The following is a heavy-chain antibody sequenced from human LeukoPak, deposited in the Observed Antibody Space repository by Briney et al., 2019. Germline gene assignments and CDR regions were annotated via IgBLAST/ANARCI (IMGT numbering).Heavy chain of an antibody. D-gene: IGHD3-10*01. CDR1: RFTFSSYT. J-gene: IGHJ4*02. Sequence: PGGSLRLSCAASRFTFSSYTMNWVRQAPGKGLEWVSSISRGSRHIYYADSVKGRFTISRDNAKTSLFLQMNSLIAEDTAVYYCVRDAGGGDYFDYWGQGTLVTVSS. V-gene: IGHV3-21*01. CDR2: ISRGSRHI. CDR3: VRDAGGGDYFDY.